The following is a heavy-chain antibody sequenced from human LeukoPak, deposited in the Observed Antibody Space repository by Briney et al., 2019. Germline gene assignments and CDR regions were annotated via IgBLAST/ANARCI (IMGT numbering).Heavy chain of an antibody. Sequence: SGGSLRLSCAASGFTFSSYGMHWVRQAPGKGLEWVAFIRYDGSNKYYADSVKGRFTISRDNSKNTLYLQMNSLRAEDTAVYYCAKDSSITMIVVVYWASFDYWGQGTLVTVSS. CDR2: IRYDGSNK. J-gene: IGHJ4*02. V-gene: IGHV3-30*02. D-gene: IGHD3-22*01. CDR3: AKDSSITMIVVVYWASFDY. CDR1: GFTFSSYG.